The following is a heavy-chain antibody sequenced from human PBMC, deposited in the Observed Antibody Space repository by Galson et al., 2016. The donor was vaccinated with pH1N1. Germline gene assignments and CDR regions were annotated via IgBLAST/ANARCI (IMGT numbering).Heavy chain of an antibody. J-gene: IGHJ3*02. V-gene: IGHV4-30-2*01. Sequence: TLSLTCAVSGGSINSGGYSWGWIRQPPGKGLEWIGYIYQSGSTYYNPSLKSRLTISLDRSKKQFSLKLSSVPAADTAMYYCAGYCTTTNCYYASCDIWGQGPMVTVSS. D-gene: IGHD2-2*01. CDR1: GGSINSGGYS. CDR2: IYQSGST. CDR3: AGYCTTTNCYYASCDI.